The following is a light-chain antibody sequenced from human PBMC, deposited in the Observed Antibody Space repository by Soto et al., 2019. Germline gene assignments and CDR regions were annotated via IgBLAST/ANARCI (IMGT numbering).Light chain of an antibody. CDR2: DAS. CDR1: QSVSRY. V-gene: IGKV3-11*01. CDR3: QQRSNWPIT. Sequence: EIVLTQSPATLSLSAGERATLSCRASQSVSRYLACYQQKPGQAPRLLIYDASNRATGIPARFSGSGSGTDFTLTISRLEPEDFAVYYCQQRSNWPITFGQGTRLEI. J-gene: IGKJ5*01.